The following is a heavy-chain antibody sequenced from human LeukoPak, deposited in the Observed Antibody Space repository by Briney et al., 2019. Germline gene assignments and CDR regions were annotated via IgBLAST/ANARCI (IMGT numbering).Heavy chain of an antibody. CDR1: GSTFSDYY. D-gene: IGHD5-24*01. Sequence: GGSLRLSCAASGSTFSDYYMSWIRQAPGKGLEWVSSISSSSSYIYYADSVKGRFTISGDNAKNSLYLQMNSLRAEDTAVYYCARESERWLANWGQGALVTVSS. V-gene: IGHV3-11*06. J-gene: IGHJ4*02. CDR3: ARESERWLAN. CDR2: ISSSSSYI.